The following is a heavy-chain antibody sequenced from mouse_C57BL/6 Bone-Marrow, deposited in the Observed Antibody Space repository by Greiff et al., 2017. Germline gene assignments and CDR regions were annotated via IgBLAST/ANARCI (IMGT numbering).Heavy chain of an antibody. CDR1: GYAFSSSW. J-gene: IGHJ1*03. CDR3: ARLRRPWYFDV. Sequence: QVHVKQSGPELVKPGASVKISCKASGYAFSSSWMNWVKQRPGKGLEWIGRIYPGDGDTNYNGKFKGKATLTADKSSRTAYMQLSRLTSEDSAVYFCARLRRPWYFDVWGTGTTVTVSS. CDR2: IYPGDGDT. D-gene: IGHD1-2*01. V-gene: IGHV1-82*01.